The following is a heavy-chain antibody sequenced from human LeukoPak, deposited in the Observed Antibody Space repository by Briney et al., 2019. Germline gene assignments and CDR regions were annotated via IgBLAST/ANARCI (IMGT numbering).Heavy chain of an antibody. V-gene: IGHV1-2*04. D-gene: IGHD6-19*01. CDR2: INPNSGGT. Sequence: ASVKVSCKVSGYTLTELSMHWVRQAPGQGLEWMGWINPNSGGTNYAQKFQGWVTMTRDTSISTAYMELSRLRSVDTAVYYCARVVAGTSAFDYWGQGTLVTVSS. CDR3: ARVVAGTSAFDY. J-gene: IGHJ4*02. CDR1: GYTLTELS.